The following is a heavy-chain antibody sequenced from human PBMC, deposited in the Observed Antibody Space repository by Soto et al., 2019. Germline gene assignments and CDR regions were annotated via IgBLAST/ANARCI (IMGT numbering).Heavy chain of an antibody. CDR3: ATGRVFPIAKPPYAHCYMNV. CDR1: GFTISNSW. D-gene: IGHD2-21*01. Sequence: AGGSLRLSCVASGFTISNSWMIWVRQAPGKGLEWVGHVKRVTDGGTPDSSVDARFTVSRDDSKNTIYVQMHGLKIEDTAVYYFATGRVFPIAKPPYAHCYMNVWGKGATVTVSS. V-gene: IGHV3-15*01. J-gene: IGHJ6*03. CDR2: VKRVTDGGTP.